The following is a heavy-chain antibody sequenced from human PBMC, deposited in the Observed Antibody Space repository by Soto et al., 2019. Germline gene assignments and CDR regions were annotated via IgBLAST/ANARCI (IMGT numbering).Heavy chain of an antibody. CDR2: IYYSGST. J-gene: IGHJ6*02. CDR3: ASKLLWFGELLYSHGMDV. V-gene: IGHV4-30-4*01. D-gene: IGHD3-10*01. Sequence: SETLSLTCTVSGGSISSGDYYWSWIRQPPGKGLEWIGYIYYSGSTYYNPSLKSRVTISVDTSKNQFSLKLSSVTAADTAVYYCASKLLWFGELLYSHGMDVWGQGTTVTVSS. CDR1: GGSISSGDYY.